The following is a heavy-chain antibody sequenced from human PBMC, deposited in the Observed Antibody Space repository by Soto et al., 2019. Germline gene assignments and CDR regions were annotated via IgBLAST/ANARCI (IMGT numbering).Heavy chain of an antibody. CDR3: AQDMGYYYDSSGFDY. J-gene: IGHJ4*02. V-gene: IGHV3-30*18. D-gene: IGHD3-22*01. Sequence: QVQLVESGGGVVQPGRSLRLSCAASGFTFSSYGMHWVRQAPGKGLEWVAVISYDGSNKYYADSVKGRFTISRDNSKNTLDLQMDSMRAEDTVVYYCAQDMGYYYDSSGFDYWGQGTLVTVSS. CDR1: GFTFSSYG. CDR2: ISYDGSNK.